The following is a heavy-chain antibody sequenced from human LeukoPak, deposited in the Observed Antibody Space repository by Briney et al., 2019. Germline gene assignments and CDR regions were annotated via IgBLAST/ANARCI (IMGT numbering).Heavy chain of an antibody. CDR2: ISPNSGGT. CDR1: AYTFTGYY. V-gene: IGHV1-2*02. Sequence: ASVKVFCKASAYTFTGYYMHCLRRDPGQGLEWMGWISPNSGGTDYAQKFQGRVTMTRDTSISAAYMELSNLRSDDTAVYYCARAHCSDDTCYVSAYNWFDPWGQGTLVTVSS. CDR3: ARAHCSDDTCYVSAYNWFDP. J-gene: IGHJ5*02. D-gene: IGHD2-15*01.